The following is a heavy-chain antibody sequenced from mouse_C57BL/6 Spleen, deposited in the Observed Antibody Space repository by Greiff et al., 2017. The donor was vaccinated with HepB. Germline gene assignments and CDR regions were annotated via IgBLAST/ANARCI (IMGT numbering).Heavy chain of an antibody. V-gene: IGHV1-82*01. CDR3: ARWTVVAMDY. D-gene: IGHD1-1*01. J-gene: IGHJ4*01. Sequence: VQLQQSGPELVKPGASVKISCKASGYAFSSSWMNWVKQRPGKGLEWIGRIYPGDGDTNYNGKFKGKATLTADKSSSTAYMQLSSLTSEDSAVYFCARWTVVAMDYWGQGTSVTVSS. CDR2: IYPGDGDT. CDR1: GYAFSSSW.